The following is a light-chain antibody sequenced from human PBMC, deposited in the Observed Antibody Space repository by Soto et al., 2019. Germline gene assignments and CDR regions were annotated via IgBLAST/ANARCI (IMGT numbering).Light chain of an antibody. J-gene: IGKJ1*01. V-gene: IGKV1-39*01. CDR3: HQSYSAPWT. Sequence: DIQVTQSPSSLSASVGDRVTITCRASQSISRYLTWYRQKPGRAPNLLIYAASNLQSGVPSRFSGSGSGPDFTLTISSLKPGDFATYYCHQSYSAPWTFGQGTQVEIK. CDR1: QSISRY. CDR2: AAS.